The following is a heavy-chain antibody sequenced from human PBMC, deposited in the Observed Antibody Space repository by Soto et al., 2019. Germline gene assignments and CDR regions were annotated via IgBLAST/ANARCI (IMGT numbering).Heavy chain of an antibody. V-gene: IGHV3-66*01. CDR3: ARVRATMVRGVMYYYYYMDV. D-gene: IGHD3-10*01. CDR1: GFTVGSNY. CDR2: IYSGGST. J-gene: IGHJ6*03. Sequence: GGSLRLSCAASGFTVGSNYLSWVRQAPGKGLEWVSVIYSGGSTYYADSVKGRFTISRDNSKNTLYLQMNSLRAEDTAVYYCARVRATMVRGVMYYYYYMDVWGKGTTVTVSS.